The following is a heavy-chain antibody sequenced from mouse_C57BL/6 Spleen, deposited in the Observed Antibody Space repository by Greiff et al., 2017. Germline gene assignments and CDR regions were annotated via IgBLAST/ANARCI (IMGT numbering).Heavy chain of an antibody. CDR2: INSDGSST. Sequence: EVKLMESEGGLVQPGSSLKLSCTASGFTFSDYYMAWVRQVPEKGLEWVANINSDGSSTYYLDSLKSRFIISRDNAKNVLYLQMSSLKSEDTATYYCARGGAYCSNPYAMDYWGQGTSVTVSS. CDR3: ARGGAYCSNPYAMDY. J-gene: IGHJ4*01. D-gene: IGHD2-5*01. V-gene: IGHV5-16*01. CDR1: GFTFSDYY.